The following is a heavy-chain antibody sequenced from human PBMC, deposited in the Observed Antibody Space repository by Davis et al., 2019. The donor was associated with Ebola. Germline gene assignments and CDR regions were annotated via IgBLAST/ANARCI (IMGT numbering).Heavy chain of an antibody. CDR1: GGSISSGGYF. Sequence: SETLSLTCAVSGGSISSGGYFWSWIRQPPGKGLEWIGYTYYTGSTNYNPSLKSRVTISVDTSEKQFSLKLSSVTAADTAVYYCTSSTSHDAFDIWGQGTMVTVSS. D-gene: IGHD2-2*01. J-gene: IGHJ3*02. V-gene: IGHV4-61*08. CDR2: TYYTGST. CDR3: TSSTSHDAFDI.